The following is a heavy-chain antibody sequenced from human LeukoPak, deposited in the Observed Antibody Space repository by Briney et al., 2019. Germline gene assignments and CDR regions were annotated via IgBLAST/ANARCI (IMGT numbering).Heavy chain of an antibody. J-gene: IGHJ4*02. Sequence: GGSLRLSCAASGFTFSSYAMSWVRQAPGKGLEWVSAIGSSGGDTNYADSEKGRFTISRDNSKNTLYLQMNSLRAEDTAVYYCAKKIAAGTLSFDYWGQGTLVTVSS. V-gene: IGHV3-23*01. CDR1: GFTFSSYA. D-gene: IGHD6-13*01. CDR3: AKKIAAGTLSFDY. CDR2: IGSSGGDT.